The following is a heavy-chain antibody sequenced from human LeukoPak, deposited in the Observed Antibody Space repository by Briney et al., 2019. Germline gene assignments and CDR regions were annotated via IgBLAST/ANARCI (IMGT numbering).Heavy chain of an antibody. CDR1: GFTFDDYA. CDR2: IGWNSDSI. J-gene: IGHJ6*03. CDR3: AKDRSPGPGYYYYYMDV. D-gene: IGHD7-27*01. V-gene: IGHV3-9*01. Sequence: GGSLRLSCAASGFTFDDYAMHWVRQAPGKGLEWVSGIGWNSDSIGYADSVKGRFTISRDNAKNSLYLQMNSLRAEDTAVYYCAKDRSPGPGYYYYYMDVWGKGTTVTIYS.